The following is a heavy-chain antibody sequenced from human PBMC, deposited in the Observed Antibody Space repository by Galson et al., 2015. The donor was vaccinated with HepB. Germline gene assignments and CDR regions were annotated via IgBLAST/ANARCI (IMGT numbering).Heavy chain of an antibody. CDR2: INSDGSST. Sequence: SLRLSCAASGFTFSSYWMHWVRQAPGKGLVWVSRINSDGSSTSYADSVKGRFTISRDNAKNTLYLQMNSLRAEDTAVYYCARAWDIVVATDAFDIWGQGTMVTVSS. J-gene: IGHJ3*02. V-gene: IGHV3-74*01. D-gene: IGHD2-15*01. CDR1: GFTFSSYW. CDR3: ARAWDIVVATDAFDI.